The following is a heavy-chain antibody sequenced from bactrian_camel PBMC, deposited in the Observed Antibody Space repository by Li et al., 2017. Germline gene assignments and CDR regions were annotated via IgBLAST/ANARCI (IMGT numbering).Heavy chain of an antibody. D-gene: IGHD7*01. CDR1: GDTSSSNV. CDR2: IGSEGST. J-gene: IGHJ4*01. V-gene: IGHV3S53*01. Sequence: VESGGGAVQAGGSLRLSCLVSGDTSSSNVMGWFRQAPGKEREGVTGIGSEGSTGYADSVKGRFTISKDNAKNTLYLQMNDLKSEDTARYYCAASLGRTFCSRTLFSFAPPPEFAFRGQGTQVTVS. CDR3: AASLGRTFCSRTLFSFAPPPEFAF.